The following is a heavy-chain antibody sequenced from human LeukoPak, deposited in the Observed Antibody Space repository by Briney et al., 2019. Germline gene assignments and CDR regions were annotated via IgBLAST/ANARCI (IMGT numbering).Heavy chain of an antibody. D-gene: IGHD5-12*01. CDR2: ISSSSSTI. J-gene: IGHJ4*02. CDR3: ARDRYSGYENFDY. V-gene: IGHV3-48*02. Sequence: PGRSLRLSCAASGFTFSSYSMNWVRQAPGKGLEWVSFISSSSSTIYYADSVKGRFTISRDNAKNSLYLQMNSLRDEDTAVYYCARDRYSGYENFDYWGQGALVTVSS. CDR1: GFTFSSYS.